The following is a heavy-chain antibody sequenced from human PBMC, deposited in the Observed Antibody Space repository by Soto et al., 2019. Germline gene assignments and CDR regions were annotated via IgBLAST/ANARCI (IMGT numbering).Heavy chain of an antibody. D-gene: IGHD2-2*02. CDR1: GGSFSGYY. CDR2: INHSGST. CDR3: ARGPLYCSSTSCYTYYYYGMGV. Sequence: TSETLSLTCAVYGGSFSGYYWSWIRQPPGKGLEWIGEINHSGSTNYNPSLKSRVTISVDTSKNQFSLKLSSVTAADTAVYYCARGPLYCSSTSCYTYYYYGMGVWGQGTTVTVSS. V-gene: IGHV4-34*01. J-gene: IGHJ6*02.